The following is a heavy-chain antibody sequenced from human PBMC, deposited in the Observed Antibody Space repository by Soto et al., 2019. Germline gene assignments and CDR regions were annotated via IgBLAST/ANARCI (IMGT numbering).Heavy chain of an antibody. CDR3: VRHAQWIIRAY. J-gene: IGHJ4*02. D-gene: IGHD5-12*01. V-gene: IGHV4-34*01. CDR2: INHSGST. Sequence: SETLSLTCAVFGGSFSGYYWNWIRQPPGKGLEWIGEINHSGSTNYNPSLKSRVTISVDTSKNQFSLKLSSVTAADTAVYYCVRHAQWIIRAYWGQGSLVTVSS. CDR1: GGSFSGYY.